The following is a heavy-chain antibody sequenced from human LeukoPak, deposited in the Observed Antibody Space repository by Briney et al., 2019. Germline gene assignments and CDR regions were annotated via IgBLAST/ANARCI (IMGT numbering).Heavy chain of an antibody. J-gene: IGHJ6*03. CDR2: MILIFGAA. Sequence: ASGTVSCKASGGTFSSYAISWVRQAPGQGLEWMGGMILIFGAANYAQKFQGRVTITADETTSKAYMELSSLRSEDTAVYYCARDSSLTGTTMLDYYYYMDVGGKGTTVTVS. D-gene: IGHD1-7*01. V-gene: IGHV1-69*13. CDR1: GGTFSSYA. CDR3: ARDSSLTGTTMLDYYYYMDV.